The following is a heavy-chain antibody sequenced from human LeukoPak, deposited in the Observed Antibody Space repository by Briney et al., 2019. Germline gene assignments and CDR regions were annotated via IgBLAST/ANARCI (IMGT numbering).Heavy chain of an antibody. CDR1: GGSISSYY. D-gene: IGHD1-7*01. V-gene: IGHV4-4*07. J-gene: IGHJ5*02. Sequence: NPSETLSLTCTVSGGSISSYYWSWIRQPAGKGLEWIGRIYTSGSTNYNPSLKSRVTMSVDTSKNQFSLKLSSVTAADTAVYYCAREELELAAVKRKFDPWGQGTLVTVSS. CDR3: AREELELAAVKRKFDP. CDR2: IYTSGST.